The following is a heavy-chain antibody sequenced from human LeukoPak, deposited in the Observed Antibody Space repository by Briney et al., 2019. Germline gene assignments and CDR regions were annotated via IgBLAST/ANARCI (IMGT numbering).Heavy chain of an antibody. CDR2: ISGYNGNT. CDR3: ARSSLGTITAGPFDY. V-gene: IGHV1-18*01. D-gene: IGHD5-12*01. CDR1: GYTFSSYG. J-gene: IGHJ4*02. Sequence: GASVKVSCTASGYTFSSYGIAWVRQAPGQGLEWMGWISGYNGNTNYAQKLQGRVSMTTDTSTTIAYMELRSLTSDDTALYYCARSSLGTITAGPFDYWGQGTLVTVSS.